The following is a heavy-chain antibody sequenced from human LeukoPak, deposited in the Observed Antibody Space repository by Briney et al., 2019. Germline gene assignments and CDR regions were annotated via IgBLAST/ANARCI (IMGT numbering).Heavy chain of an antibody. D-gene: IGHD3-22*01. CDR1: GYTSTTYG. CDR2: ISAYNGDT. CDR3: ARILYYDSSGPPDY. J-gene: IGHJ4*02. Sequence: ASVKVSCKASGYTSTTYGISWVRQAPGQGLEWMGWISAYNGDTNYAQRLQGRVTMTTDTSTSTAYMELRSLRSDDTAVCYCARILYYDSSGPPDYWGQGTLVTVSS. V-gene: IGHV1-18*01.